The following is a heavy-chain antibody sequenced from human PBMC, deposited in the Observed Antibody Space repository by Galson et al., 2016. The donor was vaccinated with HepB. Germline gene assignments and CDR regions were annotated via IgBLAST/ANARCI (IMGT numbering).Heavy chain of an antibody. D-gene: IGHD2-21*02. CDR1: GGSISRAKYY. CDR2: IFYSGTT. J-gene: IGHJ5*01. V-gene: IGHV4-31*03. Sequence: LSLTCTVSGGSISRAKYYWSWIRQHPGRGLERIGYIFYSGTTHYNPSLKSRVTISMDTSKNHFSLNLNSVTAADTAVYYCARTTGDCGGDCSWFDPWGQGTLVTVSS. CDR3: ARTTGDCGGDCSWFDP.